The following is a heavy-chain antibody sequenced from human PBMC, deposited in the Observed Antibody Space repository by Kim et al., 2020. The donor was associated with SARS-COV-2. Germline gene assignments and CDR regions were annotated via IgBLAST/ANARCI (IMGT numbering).Heavy chain of an antibody. J-gene: IGHJ3*02. D-gene: IGHD3-22*01. CDR1: GFTFSNAW. CDR3: TTDGYYYDSILGTFDI. V-gene: IGHV3-15*01. CDR2: IKSKTAGGTT. Sequence: GGSLRLFCAASGFTFSNAWMSWVRQAPGKGLEWVGRIKSKTAGGTTDYAAPMKGRFTISRDDSKNTMYLQMNSLKTEDTAVYYCTTDGYYYDSILGTFDIWGQGTMVTVSS.